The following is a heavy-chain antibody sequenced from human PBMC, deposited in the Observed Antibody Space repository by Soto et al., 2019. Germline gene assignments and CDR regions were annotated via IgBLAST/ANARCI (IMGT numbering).Heavy chain of an antibody. CDR3: ARGYCSGGSCYYNWFDP. V-gene: IGHV4-59*01. CDR1: GGSISSYY. J-gene: IGHJ5*02. Sequence: SETMSLTCTVAGGSISSYYLSWIRQPPGKGLEWIGYIYYSGSTNYNPSLKSRVTISVDTSKNQFSLKLSSVTAADTAVYYCARGYCSGGSCYYNWFDPWGQGTLVTVSS. D-gene: IGHD2-15*01. CDR2: IYYSGST.